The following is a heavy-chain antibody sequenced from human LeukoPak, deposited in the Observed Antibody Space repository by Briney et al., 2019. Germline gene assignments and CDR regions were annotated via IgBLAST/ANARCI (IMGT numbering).Heavy chain of an antibody. Sequence: SETLSLTCTVSVGSISRYYWSCIRHPAGRGLECIGRIYTSGSTNYNPSLKSRVPIPEETSKNHFSLKLSPVTAADTAVYYCARDHHSWRSDYWGQGTLVTVSS. CDR1: VGSISRYY. D-gene: IGHD6-13*01. CDR2: IYTSGST. CDR3: ARDHHSWRSDY. V-gene: IGHV4-4*07. J-gene: IGHJ4*02.